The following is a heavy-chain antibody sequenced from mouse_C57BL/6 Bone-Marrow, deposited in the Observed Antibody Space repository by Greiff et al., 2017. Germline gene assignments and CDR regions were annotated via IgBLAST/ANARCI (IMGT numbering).Heavy chain of an antibody. D-gene: IGHD1-1*01. CDR1: GYTFTSYW. CDR3: ARHGYYCGSSYPWFAY. Sequence: QVQLQQSGAELVMPGASVKLSCKASGYTFTSYWMHWVKQRPGQGLEWIGEIDPSDSYTNYNQKLKGKSTLTVDKSSSTAYMQLSSLTSEDSAVYYCARHGYYCGSSYPWFAYWGQGTLVTVSA. CDR2: IDPSDSYT. V-gene: IGHV1-69*01. J-gene: IGHJ3*01.